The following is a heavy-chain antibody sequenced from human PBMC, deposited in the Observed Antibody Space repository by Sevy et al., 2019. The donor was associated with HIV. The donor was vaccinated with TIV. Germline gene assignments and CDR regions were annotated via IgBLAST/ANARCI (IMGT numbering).Heavy chain of an antibody. CDR2: INPSGGST. CDR1: GYSFTSYY. Sequence: ASVKVSCKAYGYSFTSYYMHWVRQAPGHGLEWMGIINPSGGSTSYAQKFQGRVTMTRDTSTSTVYMELSSLTSEDTAVYYCARAGNIAARRSWFDPWGQGTLVTVSS. CDR3: ARAGNIAARRSWFDP. D-gene: IGHD6-6*01. V-gene: IGHV1-46*01. J-gene: IGHJ5*02.